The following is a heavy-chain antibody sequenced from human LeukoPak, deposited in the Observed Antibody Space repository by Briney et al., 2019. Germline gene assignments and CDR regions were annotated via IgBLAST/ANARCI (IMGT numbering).Heavy chain of an antibody. CDR2: ISSSSSYI. V-gene: IGHV3-21*01. J-gene: IGHJ4*02. Sequence: GGSLRLSCAASGFTFFSYTMNWVRQAPGKGLEWVSSISSSSSYIYYADSVKGRFTISRDNAKNSLYLQMNSLRAEDTAVYYCARDINRDSYGPFDYWGQGTLVTVSS. CDR1: GFTFFSYT. CDR3: ARDINRDSYGPFDY. D-gene: IGHD5-18*01.